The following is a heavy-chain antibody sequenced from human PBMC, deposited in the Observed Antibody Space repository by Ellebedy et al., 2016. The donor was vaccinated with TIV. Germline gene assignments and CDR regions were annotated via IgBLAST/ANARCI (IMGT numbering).Heavy chain of an antibody. D-gene: IGHD5-18*01. J-gene: IGHJ6*02. V-gene: IGHV1-46*01. CDR2: INPSGGST. Sequence: AASVKVSCKASGYTFSNYFVHWVRQAPGQGLEWLGIINPSGGSTSYAQKFQGRVTMTRDTSTSTVYMELSSLRSEDTAVYYCARRGIQPYYYGMDVWGQGTTVTVSS. CDR1: GYTFSNYF. CDR3: ARRGIQPYYYGMDV.